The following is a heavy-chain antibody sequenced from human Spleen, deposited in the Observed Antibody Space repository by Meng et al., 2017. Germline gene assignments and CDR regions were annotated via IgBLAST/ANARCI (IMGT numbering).Heavy chain of an antibody. CDR2: IDPKSGDT. V-gene: IGHV1-2*06. Sequence: QGQRVPPGSEVKKPGASVKVSCQPSGYNFPDYWLHWVRRAPGQGLEWMGRIDPKSGDTHYAQRFQGRVTMTGDTSISTAYMELSGLRSDDTAMYYCARDEDISAAGKLFGDYWGQGTLVTV. J-gene: IGHJ4*02. D-gene: IGHD6-13*01. CDR1: GYNFPDYW. CDR3: ARDEDISAAGKLFGDY.